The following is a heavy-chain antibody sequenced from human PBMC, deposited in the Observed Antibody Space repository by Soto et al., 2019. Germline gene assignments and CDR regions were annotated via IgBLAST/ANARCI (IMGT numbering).Heavy chain of an antibody. CDR2: IFSSGTT. V-gene: IGHV4-30-4*01. CDR1: GDSISSGNKY. D-gene: IGHD3-16*01. Sequence: SETLSLTCTVSGDSISSGNKYWSWIRQAPGKGLEWIGYIFSSGTTYYNPSLKSRLTMSLDTSQNQFSLRLASVTDADSAVYYCARVPSPFDYYYAMDVWGQGTTVTVS. CDR3: ARVPSPFDYYYAMDV. J-gene: IGHJ6*02.